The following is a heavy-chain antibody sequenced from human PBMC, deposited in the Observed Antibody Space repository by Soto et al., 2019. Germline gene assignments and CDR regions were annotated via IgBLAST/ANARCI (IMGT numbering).Heavy chain of an antibody. D-gene: IGHD6-13*01. CDR3: ARDVGSWRDY. Sequence: EVQLVESGGGLVQPGGSLRLSCAASGFTVSNNYMSWVRQAPGKGLEWVSVMYSGGSTYYADSVKGRFTMSRDNSKNTLYLQMNSLRVEDTAVYYCARDVGSWRDYWGQGTLVTVSS. CDR1: GFTVSNNY. CDR2: MYSGGST. V-gene: IGHV3-66*01. J-gene: IGHJ4*02.